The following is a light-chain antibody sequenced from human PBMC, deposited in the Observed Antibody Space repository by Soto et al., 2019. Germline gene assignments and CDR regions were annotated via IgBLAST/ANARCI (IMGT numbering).Light chain of an antibody. V-gene: IGKV3D-20*02. CDR2: DAS. CDR3: QQRSNSGLPT. J-gene: IGKJ5*01. CDR1: QSVSSSY. Sequence: EILLTQSPGTLSLSPGERATLSCRASQSVSSSYLAWYQQKPGQAPRLLIYDASNRATGIAARFSGSGSGTELTLTISSLEPEDYAVYYCQQRSNSGLPTFGQGTRLEIK.